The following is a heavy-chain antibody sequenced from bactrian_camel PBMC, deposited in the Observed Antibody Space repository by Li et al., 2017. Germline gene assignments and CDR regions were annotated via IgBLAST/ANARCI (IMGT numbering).Heavy chain of an antibody. CDR2: IDSDGST. D-gene: IGHD2*01. CDR3: AAGIARSAGYCPMWPEDFGY. CDR1: GSYYSRKC. V-gene: IGHV3S53*01. J-gene: IGHJ6*01. Sequence: HVQLVESGGGSVQAGGSLRLSCVGSGSYYSRKCMGWFRQAPGKEREGVAAIDSDGSTSYADSVKGRFTISKDNAKNTLYLQMNSLNPEDTAIYYCAAGIARSAGYCPMWPEDFGYWGRGTQVTVS.